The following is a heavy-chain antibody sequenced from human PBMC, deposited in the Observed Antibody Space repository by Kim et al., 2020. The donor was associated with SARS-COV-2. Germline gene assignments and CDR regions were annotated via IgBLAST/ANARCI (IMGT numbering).Heavy chain of an antibody. CDR2: ISGATGKP. CDR1: GFTVTSSA. D-gene: IGHD2-15*01. Sequence: GGSLRLSCAVSGFTVTSSAMSWVRQTPGKGLQWVSAISGATGKPYYADFVGGRFTMSFDNANNTMFLQLSSLSADDTALYYCAKSREGRIFRPTLECWG. CDR3: AKSREGRIFRPTLEC. J-gene: IGHJ4*01. V-gene: IGHV3-23*01.